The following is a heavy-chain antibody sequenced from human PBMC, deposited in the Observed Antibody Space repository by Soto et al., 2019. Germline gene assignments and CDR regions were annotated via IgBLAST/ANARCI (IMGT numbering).Heavy chain of an antibody. CDR3: ARDMETFDY. V-gene: IGHV3-30-3*01. CDR2: ISYDGSNK. CDR1: GFTFSSYA. D-gene: IGHD3-10*01. J-gene: IGHJ4*02. Sequence: QVQLVESGGGVVQPGRSLRLSCAASGFTFSSYAMHWVRQAPGKGLEWVAVISYDGSNKYYADSAKGRFTISRDNSKNTLYLQMNSLRAEDTAVYYCARDMETFDYWGQGTLVTVSS.